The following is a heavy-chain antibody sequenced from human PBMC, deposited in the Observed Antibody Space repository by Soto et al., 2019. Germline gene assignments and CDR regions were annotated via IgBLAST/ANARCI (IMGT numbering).Heavy chain of an antibody. V-gene: IGHV3-23*01. CDR2: ISGSGGTT. CDR3: ARAGMGTLLRFLEWLFFDY. J-gene: IGHJ4*02. Sequence: GGSLRLSCAASGFTFSNYAMSWVRRAPGQGLDWVSAISGSGGTTYYADSVRGRFTISRDNAKNSLYLQMNSLRAEDTAVYYCARAGMGTLLRFLEWLFFDYWGQGTLVTVSS. CDR1: GFTFSNYA. D-gene: IGHD3-3*01.